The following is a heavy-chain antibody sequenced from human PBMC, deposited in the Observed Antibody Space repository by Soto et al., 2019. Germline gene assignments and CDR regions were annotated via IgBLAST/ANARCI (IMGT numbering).Heavy chain of an antibody. CDR3: AKDHCSSTSCYYYYYYMDV. CDR2: ISYDGSNK. Sequence: GESLKISCAASGFTFSSYGMHWVRQAPGKGLEWVAVISYDGSNKYYADSVKGRFTISRDNSKNTLYLQMNSLRAEDTAVYYCAKDHCSSTSCYYYYYYMDVWGKGTTVTVSS. CDR1: GFTFSSYG. V-gene: IGHV3-30*18. J-gene: IGHJ6*03. D-gene: IGHD2-2*01.